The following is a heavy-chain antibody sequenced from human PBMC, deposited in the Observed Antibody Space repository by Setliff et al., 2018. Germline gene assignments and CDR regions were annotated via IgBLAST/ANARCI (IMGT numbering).Heavy chain of an antibody. CDR2: IYPGDSDT. D-gene: IGHD5-18*01. CDR1: GYSLTTYW. Sequence: GESLKISCKGSGYSLTTYWIGWVRQMPGKGLEWMGIIYPGDSDTRNSPSFQGQVTISADKSISTAYLQWSSLKASDTAIYYCARFPLSGYSYGYDYWGQGTLVTVSS. J-gene: IGHJ4*02. CDR3: ARFPLSGYSYGYDY. V-gene: IGHV5-51*01.